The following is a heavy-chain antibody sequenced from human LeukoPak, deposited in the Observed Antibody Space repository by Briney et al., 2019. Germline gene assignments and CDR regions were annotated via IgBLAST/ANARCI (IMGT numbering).Heavy chain of an antibody. Sequence: GGSLRLSCATSGVTFINYGMSWVRQAPGKGLEWVANIKQDESEEGYVDSGEGRFTISTDNANNSLYLQMNSLKAEDTAVYFCERSCCGGSCTGFGPWGQGTLVTVSS. D-gene: IGHD2-15*01. V-gene: IGHV3-7*05. J-gene: IGHJ5*02. CDR1: GVTFINYG. CDR2: IKQDESEE. CDR3: ERSCCGGSCTGFGP.